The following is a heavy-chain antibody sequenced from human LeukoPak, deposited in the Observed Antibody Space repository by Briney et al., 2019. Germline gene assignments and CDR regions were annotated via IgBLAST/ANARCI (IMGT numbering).Heavy chain of an antibody. D-gene: IGHD6-13*01. CDR3: ARDKRGRSSSWYYDY. CDR1: GYTLTVYY. CDR2: SNPNSGSI. V-gene: IGHV1-2*02. Sequence: ASVKFSCKASGYTLTVYYMHWVRQAPGPGLEWMGWSNPNSGSINYAQTFQCRVTMTSDTSISPAYMDWSRLTSDDTAAYYCARDKRGRSSSWYYDYWGQGTLVTVSS. J-gene: IGHJ4*02.